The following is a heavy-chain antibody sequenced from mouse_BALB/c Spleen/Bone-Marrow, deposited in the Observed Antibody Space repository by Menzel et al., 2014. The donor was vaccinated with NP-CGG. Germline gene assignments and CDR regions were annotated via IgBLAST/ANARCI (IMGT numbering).Heavy chain of an antibody. CDR2: INPSNGRT. D-gene: IGHD2-3*01. CDR3: ARYDGPAWFAY. J-gene: IGHJ3*01. V-gene: IGHV1S81*02. CDR1: GYSFTTYR. Sequence: QVQLQQSGAELVKPGASVRLSCKASGYSFTTYRIHWVKRRPGQGLEWIGEINPSNGRTNYNEKFKSKATLTVDKSSSTAYMQLSSLTSEDSAVYYCARYDGPAWFAYWGQGTLVTVSA.